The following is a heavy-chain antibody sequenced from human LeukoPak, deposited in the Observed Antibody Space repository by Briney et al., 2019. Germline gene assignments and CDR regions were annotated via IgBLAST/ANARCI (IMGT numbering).Heavy chain of an antibody. CDR1: GYTFTGYY. CDR2: INPNSGGT. J-gene: IGHJ5*02. Sequence: ASVKVSCKASGYTFTGYYMHWARQAPGQGLEWMGWINPNSGGTNYAQKFQGRVTMTRDTSISTAYMELSRLRSDDTAVYYCARDTAMVTYWFDPWGQGTLVTVAS. V-gene: IGHV1-2*02. D-gene: IGHD5-18*01. CDR3: ARDTAMVTYWFDP.